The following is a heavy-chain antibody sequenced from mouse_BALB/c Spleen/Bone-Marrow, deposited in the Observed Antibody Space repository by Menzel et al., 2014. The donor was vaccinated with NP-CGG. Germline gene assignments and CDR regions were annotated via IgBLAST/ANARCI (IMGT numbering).Heavy chain of an antibody. V-gene: IGHV5-9-4*01. D-gene: IGHD3-1*01. CDR2: ISSGGSYT. CDR3: TRDRGDY. J-gene: IGHJ4*01. Sequence: EVMLVESGGGLVKPGGSLKLPCAASGFIFSYYAMSWVRQSPEKRLEWVAEISSGGSYTYYPDTVTGRFTISRDNAKNTLYLEMSSLRSEDTAMYYCTRDRGDYWGQGTSVTVSS. CDR1: GFIFSYYA.